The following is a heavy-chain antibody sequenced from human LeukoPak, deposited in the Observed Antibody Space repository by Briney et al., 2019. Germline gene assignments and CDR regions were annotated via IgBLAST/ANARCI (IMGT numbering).Heavy chain of an antibody. J-gene: IGHJ4*02. CDR2: IGGSSSFI. CDR3: LRDDSGSYFGY. V-gene: IGHV3-21*06. Sequence: GGSLRLSCAASGFSLCSYNMNCVRQAPGQARGWVSSIGGSSSFIYSADSVRGRFTISRDNAKNSLYLQMNSLRAEDTAVYYCLRDDSGSYFGYWGQGTLVIVSS. D-gene: IGHD3-10*01. CDR1: GFSLCSYN.